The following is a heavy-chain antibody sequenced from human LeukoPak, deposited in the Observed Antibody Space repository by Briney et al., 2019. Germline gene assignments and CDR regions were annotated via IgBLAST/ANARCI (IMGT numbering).Heavy chain of an antibody. J-gene: IGHJ6*02. V-gene: IGHV3-43*02. CDR2: ISGDGGST. CDR3: AKGWFGDSYYYGMDV. Sequence: PGGSLRLSCAASGFTLDDYAMHWVRQAPGKGLDWVSLISGDGGSTYYADSVKGRFTISRDNSKNSLYLQMNSLRTEDTALYYCAKGWFGDSYYYGMDVWGQGTTVTVSS. CDR1: GFTLDDYA. D-gene: IGHD3-10*01.